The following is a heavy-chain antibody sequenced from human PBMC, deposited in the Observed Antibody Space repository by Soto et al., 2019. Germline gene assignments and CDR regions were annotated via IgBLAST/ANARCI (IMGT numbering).Heavy chain of an antibody. J-gene: IGHJ6*02. CDR1: GGTFSSYA. Sequence: QVQLVQSGAEVKKPGSSVKVSCKASGGTFSSYAISWVRQAPGQGLEWMGGIIPIFGTANYAQKFQGRVTINADESRRTAYMELSSLGSEDTAVYYCEREENCISTSCDVYYYYGMDVWGQVTTVTDSS. V-gene: IGHV1-69*12. CDR2: IIPIFGTA. D-gene: IGHD2-2*01. CDR3: EREENCISTSCDVYYYYGMDV.